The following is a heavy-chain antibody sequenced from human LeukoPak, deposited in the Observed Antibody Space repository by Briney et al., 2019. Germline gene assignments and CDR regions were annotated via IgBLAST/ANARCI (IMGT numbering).Heavy chain of an antibody. Sequence: PGRSLRLSCAASGFTFSSYAMHWVRQAPGKGLEWVAVISYDGSNKYYADSVKGRFTISRDNSKNTLYLQMNSLRAEDTAVYYCARVGYSSGGDYWGQGTLVTVSS. V-gene: IGHV3-30-3*01. CDR1: GFTFSSYA. CDR3: ARVGYSSGGDY. CDR2: ISYDGSNK. D-gene: IGHD6-19*01. J-gene: IGHJ4*02.